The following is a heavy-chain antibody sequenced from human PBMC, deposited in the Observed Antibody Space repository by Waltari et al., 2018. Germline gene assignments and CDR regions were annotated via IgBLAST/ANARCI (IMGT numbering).Heavy chain of an antibody. Sequence: QLQLQESGPRLVRPSETLSLICRVSGVSITSNRHYCAWIRQTPGQGLWWIGTVSYSGTTYINPSLKSRVSVSRDTSKNQLSLILGSVTAADMAVYYCATYIGASVGTAAFDVWGKGTMVTVSS. J-gene: IGHJ3*01. V-gene: IGHV4-39*01. D-gene: IGHD5-12*01. CDR3: ATYIGASVGTAAFDV. CDR2: VSYSGTT. CDR1: GVSITSNRHY.